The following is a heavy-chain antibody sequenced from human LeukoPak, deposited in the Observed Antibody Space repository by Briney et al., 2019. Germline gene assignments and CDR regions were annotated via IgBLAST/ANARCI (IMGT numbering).Heavy chain of an antibody. Sequence: PGGSLRLSCAASGFTFSNAWMSWVRQAPGKGLEWVGHIKSKTDGGTTDYAAPVKGRFTISRDDSKNTLYLDMNSLKTEDTAVYYCTTGRTLEWFRDYWGQGTLVTVSS. CDR2: IKSKTDGGTT. V-gene: IGHV3-15*01. CDR1: GFTFSNAW. D-gene: IGHD3-3*01. CDR3: TTGRTLEWFRDY. J-gene: IGHJ4*02.